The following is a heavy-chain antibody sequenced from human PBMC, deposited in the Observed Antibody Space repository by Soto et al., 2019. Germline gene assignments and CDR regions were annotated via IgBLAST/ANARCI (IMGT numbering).Heavy chain of an antibody. CDR3: ARVPLGGVTNFDY. Sequence: ASVKVSCKASGYTFTSYSMHWVRQAPGQGLEWMGILHPIVGSTSYAQKFQGRVTMTRDTSTSTVYMELSSLSSEDTAVYYCARVPLGGVTNFDYWGQGALVNVSS. D-gene: IGHD3-16*01. CDR2: LHPIVGST. CDR1: GYTFTSYS. J-gene: IGHJ4*02. V-gene: IGHV1-46*01.